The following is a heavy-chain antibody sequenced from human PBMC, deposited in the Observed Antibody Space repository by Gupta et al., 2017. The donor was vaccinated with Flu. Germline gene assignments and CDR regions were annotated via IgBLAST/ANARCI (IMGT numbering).Heavy chain of an antibody. CDR3: ARTRAQNSGSYMGSVQVPGGLHPLCY. J-gene: IGHJ4*02. D-gene: IGHD1-26*01. Sequence: QVQLVQSGAEVKKPGSSVKVSCKASGGTFSSYTISWVRQAPGQGLEWMGRIIPILGIANYAQKFQGRVTITADKSTSTAYMELSSLRSEDTAVYYCARTRAQNSGSYMGSVQVPGGLHPLCYWGQGTLVTVSS. V-gene: IGHV1-69*02. CDR2: IIPILGIA. CDR1: GGTFSSYT.